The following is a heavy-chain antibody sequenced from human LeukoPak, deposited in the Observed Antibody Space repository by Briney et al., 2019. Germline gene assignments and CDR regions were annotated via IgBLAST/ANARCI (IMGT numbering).Heavy chain of an antibody. J-gene: IGHJ4*02. V-gene: IGHV5-51*01. Sequence: GASLKISCKGSGYSFTSYWIGWVRQMPGKGLEWMGIIYPGDSDTRYSPSFQGQVTISADKSISTAHLQWSSLKASDTAMYYCARHDHSGYDSYYFDYWGQGTLVTVSS. CDR3: ARHDHSGYDSYYFDY. CDR1: GYSFTSYW. D-gene: IGHD5-12*01. CDR2: IYPGDSDT.